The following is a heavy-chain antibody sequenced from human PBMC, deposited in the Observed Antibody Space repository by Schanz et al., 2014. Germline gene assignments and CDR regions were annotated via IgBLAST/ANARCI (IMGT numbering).Heavy chain of an antibody. Sequence: EVHLVESGGGLVQPGGSLRLSCAASGITFSSHSFNWVRQAPGKGPEWVANIKHDGSVKDYVDSVEGRFTISRDNSKNTLYLQMNSLRAEDTAIYYCAKDAPYPFDLWGRGTLITVSS. J-gene: IGHJ2*01. CDR3: AKDAPYPFDL. CDR2: IKHDGSVK. CDR1: GITFSSHS. V-gene: IGHV3-7*05.